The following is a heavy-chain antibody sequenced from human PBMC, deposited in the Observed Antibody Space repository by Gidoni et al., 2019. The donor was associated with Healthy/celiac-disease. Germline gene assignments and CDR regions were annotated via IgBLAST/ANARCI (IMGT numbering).Heavy chain of an antibody. CDR2: ISDDGSNK. Sequence: QVQLVESGGGVVQPGRSLRLSCAASGFTFSRSGLHWVRQAPGKGREWVAVISDDGSNKYYADSVKGRFTISRDNSKNTLYLQMNSLRAEDTAVYYCAKGGGTMIVVVIGAHGMDVWGQGTTVTVSS. D-gene: IGHD3-22*01. V-gene: IGHV3-30*18. CDR1: GFTFSRSG. J-gene: IGHJ6*02. CDR3: AKGGGTMIVVVIGAHGMDV.